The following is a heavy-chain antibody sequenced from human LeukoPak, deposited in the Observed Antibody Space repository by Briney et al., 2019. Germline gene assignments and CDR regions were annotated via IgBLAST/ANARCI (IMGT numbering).Heavy chain of an antibody. D-gene: IGHD6-13*01. CDR2: ISYDGSNK. V-gene: IGHV3-30*18. CDR1: GFTFSSYG. J-gene: IGHJ4*02. CDR3: AKDHSSSLDY. Sequence: GRSLRLSYAASGFTFSSYGMHWVRQAPGKGLEWVAVISYDGSNKYYADSVKGRFTISRDNSKNTLYLQMNSLRAEDTAVYYRAKDHSSSLDYWGQGTLVTVSS.